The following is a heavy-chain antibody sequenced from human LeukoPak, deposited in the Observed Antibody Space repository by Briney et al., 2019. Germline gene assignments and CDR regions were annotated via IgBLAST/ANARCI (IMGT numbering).Heavy chain of an antibody. D-gene: IGHD1-26*01. CDR2: IFYIGST. Sequence: SETLSLTCTVSGGSIGSYYWSWIRQPRGKGVEGIGYIFYIGSTNYTPSLKSRVTISVDTSKNQFSLKLSSVTAADTAVYYCARDRRGSYPSGEYTWFDPWGQGTLVTVSS. CDR1: GGSIGSYY. CDR3: ARDRRGSYPSGEYTWFDP. V-gene: IGHV4-59*01. J-gene: IGHJ5*02.